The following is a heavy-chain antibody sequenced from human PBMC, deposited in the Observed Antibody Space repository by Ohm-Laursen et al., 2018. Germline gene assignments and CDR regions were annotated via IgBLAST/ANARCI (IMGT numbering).Heavy chain of an antibody. D-gene: IGHD6-13*01. CDR3: AKARGSSSWYGDF. V-gene: IGHV3-48*01. J-gene: IGHJ4*02. CDR1: GFIFSRYS. CDR2: ISSISSTI. Sequence: SLRLSCAASGFIFSRYSMNWVRQAPGKGLEWVSYISSISSTIYYADSVKGRFTISRDNAKNSLYLQMNSLRAEDTAVYYCAKARGSSSWYGDFWGQGTLVTVSS.